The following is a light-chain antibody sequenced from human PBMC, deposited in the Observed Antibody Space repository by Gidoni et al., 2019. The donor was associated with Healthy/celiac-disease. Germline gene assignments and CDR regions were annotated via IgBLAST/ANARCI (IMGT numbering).Light chain of an antibody. Sequence: DIQMTQSPSSLSASVGDRVTSTCQASQDISNYLNWYQQKPGKAPKLLIYDASNLETGVPSRFSGSGSGTDFTFTISSLQPEDIATYYCQQYDNLPLTFGGGTQVEIK. CDR1: QDISNY. CDR2: DAS. J-gene: IGKJ4*01. V-gene: IGKV1-33*01. CDR3: QQYDNLPLT.